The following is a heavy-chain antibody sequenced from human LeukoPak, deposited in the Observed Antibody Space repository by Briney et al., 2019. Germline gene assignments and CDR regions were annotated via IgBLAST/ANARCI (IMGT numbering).Heavy chain of an antibody. J-gene: IGHJ6*04. CDR3: ARDILWFGERFYGMDV. CDR2: IRYDGSNK. Sequence: GGSLRLSCAASGFTFSSYGMHWVRQAPGKGLEWVAVIRYDGSNKYYADSVKGRFTISRDNSKNTLYLQMNSLRAEDTVVYYCARDILWFGERFYGMDVWGKGTTVTVSS. D-gene: IGHD3-10*01. CDR1: GFTFSSYG. V-gene: IGHV3-33*01.